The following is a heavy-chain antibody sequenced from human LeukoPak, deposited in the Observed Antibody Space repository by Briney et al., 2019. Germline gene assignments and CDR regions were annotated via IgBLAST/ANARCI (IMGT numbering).Heavy chain of an antibody. J-gene: IGHJ5*02. CDR2: ISNSGSTI. CDR3: ARAPKFRLVGVPKGPFDP. Sequence: GGSLRLSCAASGFTFSDYYMSWIRQAPGKGLEWVSYISNSGSTIYYADSVKGRFFISRDNAKNSLYLQMNSLRAEDTAVYYCARAPKFRLVGVPKGPFDPWGQGTLVTVSS. V-gene: IGHV3-11*01. CDR1: GFTFSDYY. D-gene: IGHD1-26*01.